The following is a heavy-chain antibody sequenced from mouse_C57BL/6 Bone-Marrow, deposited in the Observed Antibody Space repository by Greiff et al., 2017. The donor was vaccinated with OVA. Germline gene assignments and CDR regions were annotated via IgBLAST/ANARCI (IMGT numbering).Heavy chain of an antibody. CDR1: GYTFTSYW. CDR3: AREGYYASFAY. Sequence: VQLQQSGAELVMPGASVKLSCKASGYTFTSYWMHWVKQRPGQGLEWIGEIDPSDSYTNYNQKFKGKSTLTVDKSSSTAYMQLSSLTSEDSAVYYCAREGYYASFAYWGQGTLVTVSA. J-gene: IGHJ3*01. CDR2: IDPSDSYT. V-gene: IGHV1-69*01. D-gene: IGHD1-1*01.